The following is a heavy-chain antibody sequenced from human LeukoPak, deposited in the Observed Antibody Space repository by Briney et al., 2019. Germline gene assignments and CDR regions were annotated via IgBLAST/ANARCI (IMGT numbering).Heavy chain of an antibody. Sequence: GESQKISCEGSGYSFSNYWIGWVRQMPGKGLEWMGIIYPGDHETRYSPSFQGLVTISVDKSISTAYLQWSSLKASDTAMYYCAIPPGYCGNDCSFDHWGQGTLVTVSS. CDR1: GYSFSNYW. J-gene: IGHJ4*02. D-gene: IGHD2-21*02. CDR2: IYPGDHET. V-gene: IGHV5-51*01. CDR3: AIPPGYCGNDCSFDH.